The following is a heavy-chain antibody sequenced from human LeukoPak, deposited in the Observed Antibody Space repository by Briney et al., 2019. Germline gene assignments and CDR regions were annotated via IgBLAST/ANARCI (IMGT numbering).Heavy chain of an antibody. J-gene: IGHJ6*02. CDR1: GYTFTSYY. V-gene: IGHV1-46*01. CDR3: ARDLRCSSTSCYLYYGMDV. Sequence: ASVKVSCKASGYTFTSYYMHWVRQAPGQGLEWMGIINPSGGSTSYAQKFQGRVTMTGDTSTSTVYMELSSLRSEDTAVYYCARDLRCSSTSCYLYYGMDVWGQGTTVTVSS. D-gene: IGHD2-2*01. CDR2: INPSGGST.